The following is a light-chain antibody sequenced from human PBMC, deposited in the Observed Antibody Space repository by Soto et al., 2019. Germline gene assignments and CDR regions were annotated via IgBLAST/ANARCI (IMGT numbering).Light chain of an antibody. CDR2: DAS. CDR1: QSISNY. CDR3: QHRYNWLIT. J-gene: IGKJ5*01. V-gene: IGKV3-11*01. Sequence: EIVLTQSPVTLSLSPGQGAALSCRASQSISNYLAWYQQKPGQAPRLLIYDASNRATGTPARFSGSGSGTDFTLTISSLEPEDFAVYYCQHRYNWLITFGQGTRLEIK.